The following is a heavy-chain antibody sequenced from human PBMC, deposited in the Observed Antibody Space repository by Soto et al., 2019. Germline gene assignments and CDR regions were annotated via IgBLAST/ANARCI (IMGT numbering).Heavy chain of an antibody. D-gene: IGHD3-22*01. Sequence: GGSLRLSCAASGFTFSSYGMHWVRQAPGKGLEWVAVISYDGSNKYYADSVKGRFTISRDNSKNTLYLQMNSLRAEDTAVYYCAYHSSGFDAFDIWGQGTMVTVSS. CDR1: GFTFSSYG. J-gene: IGHJ3*02. V-gene: IGHV3-30*03. CDR3: AYHSSGFDAFDI. CDR2: ISYDGSNK.